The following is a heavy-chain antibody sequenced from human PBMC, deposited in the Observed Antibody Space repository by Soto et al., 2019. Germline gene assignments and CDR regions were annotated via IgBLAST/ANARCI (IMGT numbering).Heavy chain of an antibody. Sequence: XETLSLTCPISCGSFSGYYWNSIRQFPGKGLEWIGEINHRGSLNYNPSVESRVTISVDKSRNQFSLKLRSVTAADTAVYYCAAGGGFINSRMVPFDTWGQGTLVTVSS. D-gene: IGHD2-8*01. CDR3: AAGGGFINSRMVPFDT. CDR2: INHRGSL. J-gene: IGHJ5*02. V-gene: IGHV4-34*01. CDR1: CGSFSGYY.